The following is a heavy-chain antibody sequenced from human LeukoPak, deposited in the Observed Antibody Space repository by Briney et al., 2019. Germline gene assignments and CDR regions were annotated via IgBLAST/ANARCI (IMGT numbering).Heavy chain of an antibody. CDR1: DFSFISHW. V-gene: IGHV3-43*02. Sequence: QPGGDLRLSCATSDFSFISHWMRWVRQAPGKGVVWVSLISGDGGSTYYADAVKGRFTISRDNSKNTLYLQMNSLRTQDTALYYCAKGTEGGGLWAAAGISFMFDYWGQGTLVTVSS. D-gene: IGHD6-13*01. CDR2: ISGDGGST. CDR3: AKGTEGGGLWAAAGISFMFDY. J-gene: IGHJ4*02.